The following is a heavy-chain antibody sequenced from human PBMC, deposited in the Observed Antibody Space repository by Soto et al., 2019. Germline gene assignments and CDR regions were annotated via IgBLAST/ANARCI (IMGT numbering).Heavy chain of an antibody. CDR3: ARVPFVGYFDWLDP. J-gene: IGHJ5*02. D-gene: IGHD3-9*01. CDR2: MHHTQGT. Sequence: SETLSLTCTVSGASISSYYWTWIRQPPGGGLEWIGYMHHTQGTNDNPSLRGRVHMSIDTSMNQFSLRLTSVTAADTAVYYCARVPFVGYFDWLDPWGHGTLVTVSS. CDR1: GASISSYY. V-gene: IGHV4-59*01.